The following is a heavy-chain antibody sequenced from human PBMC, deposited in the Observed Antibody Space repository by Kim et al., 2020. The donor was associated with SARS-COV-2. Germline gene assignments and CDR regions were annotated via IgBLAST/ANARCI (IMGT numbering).Heavy chain of an antibody. D-gene: IGHD5-12*01. Sequence: GGSLRLSCAASGFTFSSYGMHWVRQAPGKGLEWVAVIWYDGSNKYYADSVKGRFTISRDNSKNTLYLQMNSLRAEDTAVYYCAREGGGYSGYEQYYYYYYGMDVWGQGTTVTVSS. V-gene: IGHV3-33*01. CDR3: AREGGGYSGYEQYYYYYYGMDV. J-gene: IGHJ6*02. CDR1: GFTFSSYG. CDR2: IWYDGSNK.